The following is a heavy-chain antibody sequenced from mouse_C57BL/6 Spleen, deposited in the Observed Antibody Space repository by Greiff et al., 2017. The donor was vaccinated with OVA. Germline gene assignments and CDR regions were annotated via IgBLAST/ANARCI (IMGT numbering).Heavy chain of an antibody. CDR1: GYTFTSYW. Sequence: QVQLKQPGAELVKPGASVKLSCKASGYTFTSYWMHWVKQRPGQGLEWIGMIHPNSGSTNYNEKFKSKATLTVDKSSSTAYMQLSSLTSEDSAVYYCARWSHYYGSSFYYFDYWGQGTTLTVSS. CDR2: IHPNSGST. D-gene: IGHD1-1*01. V-gene: IGHV1-64*01. J-gene: IGHJ2*01. CDR3: ARWSHYYGSSFYYFDY.